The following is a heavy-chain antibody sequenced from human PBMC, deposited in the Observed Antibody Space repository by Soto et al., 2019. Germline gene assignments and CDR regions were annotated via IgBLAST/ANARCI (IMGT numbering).Heavy chain of an antibody. CDR2: ISGSGGST. V-gene: IGHV3-23*01. CDR1: GFTFSSYA. CDR3: AKGGFRSSQRPNYYGMDV. J-gene: IGHJ6*02. Sequence: GGSLRLSCAASGFTFSSYAMSWVRQAPGKGLEWVSAISGSGGSTYYADSVKGRFTISRDNSKNTLYLQMNSLRAEDTAVYYCAKGGFRSSQRPNYYGMDVWGQGTTVTVSS.